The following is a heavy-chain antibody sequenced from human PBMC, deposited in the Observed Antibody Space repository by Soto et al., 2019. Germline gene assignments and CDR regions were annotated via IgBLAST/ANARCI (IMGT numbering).Heavy chain of an antibody. CDR3: ARDGGRRYSYMHAFDI. CDR2: IIPIFGTA. Sequence: SVKFSCKASGGTFSRYAISWVRQAPGQGLEWMGVIIPIFGTANYAQKFQGRVTITADESNSTAYLELSRLRSEDTAVYYCARDGGRRYSYMHAFDIWGQGTMVPVSS. D-gene: IGHD5-18*01. J-gene: IGHJ3*02. V-gene: IGHV1-69*13. CDR1: GGTFSRYA.